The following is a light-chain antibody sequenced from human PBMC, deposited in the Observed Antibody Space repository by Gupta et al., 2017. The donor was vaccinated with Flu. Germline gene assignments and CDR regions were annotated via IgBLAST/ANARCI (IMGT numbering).Light chain of an antibody. CDR3: QACDSSTDWV. CDR2: QDS. J-gene: IGLJ3*02. Sequence: SYALTQPPSVSVSPGQTARLTCSGDQLGDKYACWYQQKPGQSPVLVIYQDSQRPSGIPERFSGSNSGNTATLTISGTQAMDEADYYCQACDSSTDWVFGGGTKLTVL. CDR1: QLGDKY. V-gene: IGLV3-1*01.